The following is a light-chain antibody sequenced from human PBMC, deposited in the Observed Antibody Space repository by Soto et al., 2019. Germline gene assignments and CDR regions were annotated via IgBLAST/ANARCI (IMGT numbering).Light chain of an antibody. Sequence: EIVMTQSPATLSVSTGGKATLSCSASQSVSSNLAWYQQNPGQAPRLLIYGASTRATGVPARFSGSGSGTEFTLTIKSLQSEDFAVYYCQQYNNWPPYTCGQGNTGDIK. CDR1: QSVSSN. CDR2: GAS. CDR3: QQYNNWPPYT. V-gene: IGKV3-15*01. J-gene: IGKJ2*01.